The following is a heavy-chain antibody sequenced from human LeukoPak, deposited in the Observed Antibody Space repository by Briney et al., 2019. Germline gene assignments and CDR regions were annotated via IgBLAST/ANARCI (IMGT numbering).Heavy chain of an antibody. CDR1: GYTFTSYG. D-gene: IGHD5-18*01. V-gene: IGHV1-18*01. CDR2: ISAYNGNT. Sequence: ASVKVSCKASGYTFTSYGISWVRQAPGQGLEWMGWISAYNGNTNCAQKLQGRVTMTTDASTSTAYMELRSLRSDDTAVYYCARVAGYSYGYYFDYWGQGTLVTVSS. CDR3: ARVAGYSYGYYFDY. J-gene: IGHJ4*02.